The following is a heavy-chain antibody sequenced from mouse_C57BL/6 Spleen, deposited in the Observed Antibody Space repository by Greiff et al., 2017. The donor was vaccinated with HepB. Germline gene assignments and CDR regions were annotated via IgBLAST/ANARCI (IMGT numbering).Heavy chain of an antibody. V-gene: IGHV5-17*01. CDR1: GFTFSDYG. J-gene: IGHJ4*01. D-gene: IGHD1-1*01. Sequence: EVMLVESGGGLVKPGGSLKLSCAASGFTFSDYGMHWVRQAPEKGLEWVAYISSGSSTIYYADTVKGRFTISRDNAKNTLFLQMTSLRSEDTAMYYCARGTTVVAFRAMDYWGQGTSVTVSS. CDR2: ISSGSSTI. CDR3: ARGTTVVAFRAMDY.